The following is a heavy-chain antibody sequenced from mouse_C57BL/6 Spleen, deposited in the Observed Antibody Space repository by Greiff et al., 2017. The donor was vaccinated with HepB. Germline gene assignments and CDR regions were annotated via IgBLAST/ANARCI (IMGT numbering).Heavy chain of an antibody. CDR3: TRGGTVVATEFDY. J-gene: IGHJ2*01. D-gene: IGHD1-1*01. V-gene: IGHV5-9-1*02. CDR1: GFTFSSYA. Sequence: EVMLVESGEGLVKPGGSLKLSCAASGFTFSSYAMSWVRQTPEKRLEWVAYISSGGDYIYYADTVKGRFTISRYNARNTLYLQMSSLKSEDTAMYYCTRGGTVVATEFDYWGQGTTLTVSS. CDR2: ISSGGDYI.